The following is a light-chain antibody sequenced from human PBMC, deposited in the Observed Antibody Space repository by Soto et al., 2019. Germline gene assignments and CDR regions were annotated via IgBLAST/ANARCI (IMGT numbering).Light chain of an antibody. CDR3: QAWDSSTANVV. V-gene: IGLV3-1*01. CDR2: QHS. CDR1: KLGDKY. J-gene: IGLJ2*01. Sequence: SYELTQPPSVSVSPGQTANITCSGDKLGDKYACWYPQRPGQSPVLVIYQHSKRPSGIPERFSGSNSGNTATLTISGTQAMDEADYYCQAWDSSTANVVFGGGTQLTVL.